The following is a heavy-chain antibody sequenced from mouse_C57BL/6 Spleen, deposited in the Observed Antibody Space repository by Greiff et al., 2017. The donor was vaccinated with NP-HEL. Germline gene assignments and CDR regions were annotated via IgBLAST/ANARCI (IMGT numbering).Heavy chain of an antibody. J-gene: IGHJ2*01. CDR3: ARDSDSNYFDY. V-gene: IGHV5-16*01. D-gene: IGHD2-5*01. CDR1: GFTFSDYY. CDR2: INYDGSST. Sequence: EVHLVESEGGLVQPGSSMKLSCTASGFTFSDYYMAWVRQVPEKGLEWVANINYDGSSTYYLDSLKSRFIISRDNAKNILYLQMSSLKSEDTATYYCARDSDSNYFDYWGQGTTLTVSS.